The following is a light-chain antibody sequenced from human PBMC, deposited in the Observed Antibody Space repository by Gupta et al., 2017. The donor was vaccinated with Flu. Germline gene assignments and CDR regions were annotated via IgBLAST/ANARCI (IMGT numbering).Light chain of an antibody. V-gene: IGKV3-20*01. CDR2: GIS. CDR1: RSVTSNY. CDR3: QQYSNAPLT. Sequence: IVLTQYPGTLSLSPGERATLSCRASRSVTSNYLAWYQQRPGQTPRLLIYGISIRAAGIADRFSGSGSGTDFTLTISRLEAEDFAVYYCQQYSNAPLTFGRGTKVEIK. J-gene: IGKJ4*01.